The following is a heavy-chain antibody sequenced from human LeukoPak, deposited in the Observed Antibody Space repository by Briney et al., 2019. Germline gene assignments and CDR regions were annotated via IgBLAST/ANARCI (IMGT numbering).Heavy chain of an antibody. CDR3: TTDLDYDSSGYYTILLDY. Sequence: GGSLRLSCAASGFSLSNAWMSWVRQAPGKGLEWVGRIKSKADGGTTDYAAPVKGRFTISRDDSKNTLYLRMNSLKTEDTAVYYCTTDLDYDSSGYYTILLDYWGQGTLVTVSS. V-gene: IGHV3-15*01. CDR1: GFSLSNAW. J-gene: IGHJ4*02. CDR2: IKSKADGGTT. D-gene: IGHD3-22*01.